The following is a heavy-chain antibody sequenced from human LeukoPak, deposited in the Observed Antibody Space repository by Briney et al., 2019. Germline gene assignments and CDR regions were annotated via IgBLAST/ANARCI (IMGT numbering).Heavy chain of an antibody. CDR3: AKLGYCSRTSCYRMYYYYGMDV. V-gene: IGHV3-23*01. J-gene: IGHJ6*02. CDR1: GFTFKDYA. CDR2: MTGSSGST. Sequence: GGSLRLSCAASGFTFKDYAMSWVRQAPGIGLEWVSSMTGSSGSTYYADSVKGRFTISRDNSKNILFLQMNSLRVEDTAVYYCAKLGYCSRTSCYRMYYYYGMDVWGQGTTVTVS. D-gene: IGHD2-2*02.